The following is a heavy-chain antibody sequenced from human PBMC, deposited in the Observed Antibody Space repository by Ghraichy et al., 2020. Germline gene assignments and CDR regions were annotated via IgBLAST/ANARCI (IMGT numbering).Heavy chain of an antibody. V-gene: IGHV3-7*03. J-gene: IGHJ3*02. CDR3: ASIGGGDAFDI. CDR1: GFTFSSYW. CDR2: IKQDGSEK. Sequence: GGSLRLSCAASGFTFSSYWMSWVRQAPGKGLEWVANIKQDGSEKYYVDSVKGRFTISRDNAKNSLYLQMNSLRAEDTAVYYCASIGGGDAFDIWGQGTMVTVSS. D-gene: IGHD1-26*01.